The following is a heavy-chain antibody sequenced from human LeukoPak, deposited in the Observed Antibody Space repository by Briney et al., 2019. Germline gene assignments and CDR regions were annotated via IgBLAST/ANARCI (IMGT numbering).Heavy chain of an antibody. CDR1: GGSFCGYY. Sequence: SGTLSLTCAVYGGSFCGYYWTWIRQTPEKGLEWIGEMNHSGSTNYNPSLNSRVTISVDTSKNQFTLELSSVTATDTAPSYSTRGRQDATKKVVVMTAVSYYLDVWGKGTTVTVS. D-gene: IGHD3-22*01. CDR3: TRGRQDATKKVVVMTAVSYYLDV. CDR2: MNHSGST. V-gene: IGHV4-34*01. J-gene: IGHJ6*03.